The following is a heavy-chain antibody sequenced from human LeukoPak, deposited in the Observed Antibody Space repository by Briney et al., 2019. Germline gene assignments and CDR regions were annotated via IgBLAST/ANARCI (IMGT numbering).Heavy chain of an antibody. Sequence: PGRSLRLSCAASGFTFSSYAMHWVRQAPGKGLEWVAVISYDGSNKYYADSVKGRFTISRDNSKNTLYLQMNSLRAEDTAVYYCARTPHIWGQGTLVTVSS. V-gene: IGHV3-30*01. CDR2: ISYDGSNK. D-gene: IGHD1-14*01. J-gene: IGHJ4*02. CDR3: ARTPHI. CDR1: GFTFSSYA.